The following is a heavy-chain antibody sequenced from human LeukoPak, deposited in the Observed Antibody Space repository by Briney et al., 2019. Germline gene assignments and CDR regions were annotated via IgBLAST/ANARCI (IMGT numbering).Heavy chain of an antibody. V-gene: IGHV1-69*05. J-gene: IGHJ4*02. CDR3: ARVPTTYYYDSSGYYNHY. Sequence: ASVRVSCKASGYTFTGYYMHWVRQAPGQGLEWMGGIIPIFGTANYAQKFQGRVTITTDESTSTAYMELSSLRSEDTAVYYCARVPTTYYYDSSGYYNHYWGQGTLVTVSS. CDR1: GYTFTGYY. CDR2: IIPIFGTA. D-gene: IGHD3-22*01.